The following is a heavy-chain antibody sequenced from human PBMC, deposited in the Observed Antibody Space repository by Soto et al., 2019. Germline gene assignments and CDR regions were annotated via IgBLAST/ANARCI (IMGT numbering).Heavy chain of an antibody. V-gene: IGHV3-30-3*01. CDR1: GFTFSSYA. CDR3: ARDSLPSSSYGMDA. J-gene: IGHJ6*02. Sequence: QVQLVESGGGVVQPGRSLRLSCAASGFTFSSYAMHWVRQAPGKGLEWVAVISYDGSNKYYADSVKGRFTISRDNSKNTLYLQMNSLRAEDTAVYYCARDSLPSSSYGMDAWGQGTTVTVSS. D-gene: IGHD6-13*01. CDR2: ISYDGSNK.